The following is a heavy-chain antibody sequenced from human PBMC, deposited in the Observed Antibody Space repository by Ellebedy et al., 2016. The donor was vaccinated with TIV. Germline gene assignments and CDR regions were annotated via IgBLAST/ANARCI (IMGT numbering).Heavy chain of an antibody. D-gene: IGHD3-16*02. Sequence: GGSLRPSCAASGFTFSSYSMNWVRQAPGKGLEWVSSISSSSSYIYYADSVKGRFTISRDNTKNSLYLQMNSLRAEDTAVYYCARDRPGLLGELSLYYYYYGMDVWGQGTTVTVSS. V-gene: IGHV3-21*01. CDR3: ARDRPGLLGELSLYYYYYGMDV. CDR2: ISSSSSYI. J-gene: IGHJ6*02. CDR1: GFTFSSYS.